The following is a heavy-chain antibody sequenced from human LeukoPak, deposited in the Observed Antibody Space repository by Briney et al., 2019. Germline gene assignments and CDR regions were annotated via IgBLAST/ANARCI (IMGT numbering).Heavy chain of an antibody. CDR2: IYYSGST. Sequence: SETLSLTCTVSGGSISSYYWSWIRQPPGKGLEWIGYIYYSGSTNYNPPLKSRVTISVDTSKNQFSLKLSSVTAADTAVYYCARGGDYGGNPYYYYMDVWGKGTTVTISS. V-gene: IGHV4-59*01. J-gene: IGHJ6*03. D-gene: IGHD4-23*01. CDR3: ARGGDYGGNPYYYYMDV. CDR1: GGSISSYY.